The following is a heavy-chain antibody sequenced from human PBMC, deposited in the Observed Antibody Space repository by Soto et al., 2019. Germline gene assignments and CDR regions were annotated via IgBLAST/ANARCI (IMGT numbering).Heavy chain of an antibody. CDR2: INAGNGNT. J-gene: IGHJ4*01. CDR1: GYTLTSYA. D-gene: IGHD2-2*01. CDR3: ARAVLIYCISTSCYAPFDY. Sequence: QVQLVQSGAEVKKPGASVKVSCKASGYTLTSYAMHWVRQAPGQRLEWMGWINAGNGNTKYSQKFQGRVTITRDTSASTAYMELSSMRSEDTDVYYCARAVLIYCISTSCYAPFDYWGQATLVTVSS. V-gene: IGHV1-3*01.